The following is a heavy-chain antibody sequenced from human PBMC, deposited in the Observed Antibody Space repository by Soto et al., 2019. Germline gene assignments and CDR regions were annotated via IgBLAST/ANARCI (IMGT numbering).Heavy chain of an antibody. CDR2: IYSGGST. CDR1: GFTVSSNY. Sequence: EVQLVESGGGLIQPGGSLRLSCAASGFTVSSNYMSWVRQAPGKGLEWVSVIYSGGSTYYADSVKGRFTISRDNSKNTLYLHMTSQRAADTAVYYCARDRVVTAIPPLYYYYGMDVWGQGTTVTVSS. CDR3: ARDRVVTAIPPLYYYYGMDV. J-gene: IGHJ6*02. D-gene: IGHD2-21*02. V-gene: IGHV3-53*01.